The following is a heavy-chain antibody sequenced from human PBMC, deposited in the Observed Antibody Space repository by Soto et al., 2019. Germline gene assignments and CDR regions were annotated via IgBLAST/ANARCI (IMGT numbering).Heavy chain of an antibody. D-gene: IGHD5-12*01. CDR1: GGSISSSNW. V-gene: IGHV4-4*02. J-gene: IGHJ4*02. Sequence: QVQLQESGPGLVKPSGTLSLTCAVSGGSISSSNWWSWVRQPPGKGLEWIGEIYHSGSTNYNPSLTSRVTISVDKSTNQFSLELSSVTAADTAVYYCARAPKLVATPYYFDYWGQGTLVTVSS. CDR2: IYHSGST. CDR3: ARAPKLVATPYYFDY.